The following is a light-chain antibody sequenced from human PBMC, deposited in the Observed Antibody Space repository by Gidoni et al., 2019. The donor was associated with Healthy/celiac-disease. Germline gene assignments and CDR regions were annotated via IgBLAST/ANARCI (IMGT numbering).Light chain of an antibody. CDR3: SSYTSSSTLEV. Sequence: QSALSQPASVSGSPGQPITISCTGTSRDVGGYNSVAWYQQHPGNAPKLMIYDVSNRPSGVSNRFSGSKSGNTASLTISGLQAEDEADYYCSSYTSSSTLEVFGTGTKVTVL. CDR2: DVS. V-gene: IGLV2-14*01. CDR1: SRDVGGYNS. J-gene: IGLJ1*01.